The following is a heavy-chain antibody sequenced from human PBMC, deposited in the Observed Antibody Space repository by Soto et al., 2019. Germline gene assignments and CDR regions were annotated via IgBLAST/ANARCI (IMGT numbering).Heavy chain of an antibody. J-gene: IGHJ4*02. CDR2: INSDGSST. Sequence: EVQLVESGGGLVQPGGSLRLSCAASGFTFSSYWMHWVRQAQGKGLVWVSRINSDGSSTSYEDSVKGRFTISRDNAKNTLYLQMNSLRAEDTAVYYGVRTSLVGAAATREDYGGQGTRVTVSS. CDR1: GFTFSSYW. D-gene: IGHD2-15*01. V-gene: IGHV3-74*01. CDR3: VRTSLVGAAATREDY.